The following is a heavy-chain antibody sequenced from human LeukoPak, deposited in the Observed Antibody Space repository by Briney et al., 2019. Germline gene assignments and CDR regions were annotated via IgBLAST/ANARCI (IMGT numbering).Heavy chain of an antibody. D-gene: IGHD6-13*01. J-gene: IGHJ4*02. CDR2: ISGSGGST. Sequence: GGSLRLSCAASGFTFSSYGMSWVRQAPGKGLEWVSGISGSGGSTYYADSVKDRFTISRDNPRNTLYLQMNSLRAEDTALYYCAKRYSSSWQKYFDYWGQGSLVTVSS. CDR3: AKRYSSSWQKYFDY. V-gene: IGHV3-23*01. CDR1: GFTFSSYG.